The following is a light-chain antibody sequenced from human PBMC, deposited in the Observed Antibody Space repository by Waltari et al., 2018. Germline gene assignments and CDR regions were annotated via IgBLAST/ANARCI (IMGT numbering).Light chain of an antibody. CDR3: AAWDDSLSGVV. CDR1: RSNIERNY. V-gene: IGLV1-47*01. CDR2: RNN. J-gene: IGLJ2*01. Sequence: VQTQKHTTSRTHKQRVKNNKSRKRSNIERNYVKWYQQHPGTAPKLLIYRNNQRPSGVPDRFSGSKSGTSASLAISGLRSEDEADYYCAAWDDSLSGVVFGGGTKLTVL.